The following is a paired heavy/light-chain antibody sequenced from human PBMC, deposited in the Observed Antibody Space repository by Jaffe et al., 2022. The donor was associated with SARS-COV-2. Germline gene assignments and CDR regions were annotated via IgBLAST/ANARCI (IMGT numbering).Light chain of an antibody. V-gene: IGKV3-20*01. CDR3: QQYGSSQDT. J-gene: IGKJ2*01. CDR2: GAS. Sequence: EIVLTQSPGTLSLSPGERATLSCRASQSVSSSYLAWYQQKPGQAPRLLIYGASSRATGIPDRFSGSGSGTDFTLTISRLEPEDFAVYYCQQYGSSQDTFGQGTKLEIK. CDR1: QSVSSSY.
Heavy chain of an antibody. CDR3: ATTLRYFDWLTGSSYYYYYMDV. CDR1: GFTFSSYS. V-gene: IGHV3-21*01. D-gene: IGHD3-9*01. J-gene: IGHJ6*03. CDR2: ISSSSSYI. Sequence: EVQLVESGGGLVKPGGSLRLSCAASGFTFSSYSMNWVRQAPGKGLEWVSSISSSSSYIYYADSVKGRFTISRDNAKNSLYLQMNSLRAEDTAVYYCATTLRYFDWLTGSSYYYYYMDVWGKGTTVTVSS.